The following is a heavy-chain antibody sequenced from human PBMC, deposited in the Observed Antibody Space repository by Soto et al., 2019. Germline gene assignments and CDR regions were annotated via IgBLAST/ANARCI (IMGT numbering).Heavy chain of an antibody. V-gene: IGHV3-23*01. CDR3: AKWGNYDMLTGQRGVDS. J-gene: IGHJ4*02. CDR1: GFTFRSYA. CDR2: ISDSGSVI. D-gene: IGHD3-9*01. Sequence: GWSLRLSCTASGFTFRSYAMIWVRQAPGKGLQWVAGISDSGSVIFHADSVRGRFTISRDNSKNTLYLQMNSLRAEDTALYYCAKWGNYDMLTGQRGVDSWGKGPLVTVS.